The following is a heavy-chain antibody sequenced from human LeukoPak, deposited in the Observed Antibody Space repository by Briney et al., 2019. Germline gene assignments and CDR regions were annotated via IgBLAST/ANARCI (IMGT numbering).Heavy chain of an antibody. CDR1: GFAFSSYA. J-gene: IGHJ4*02. Sequence: SGGSLRLSCAASGFAFSSYAMSWVRQAPGKGLEWVSGISGSGGSTYYADSVKGRFTISRDNSKNTLFLQMNSLRAEGTAVYYCSTDGPYSGYGGDYWGQGILVTVSS. D-gene: IGHD5-12*01. CDR2: ISGSGGST. CDR3: STDGPYSGYGGDY. V-gene: IGHV3-23*01.